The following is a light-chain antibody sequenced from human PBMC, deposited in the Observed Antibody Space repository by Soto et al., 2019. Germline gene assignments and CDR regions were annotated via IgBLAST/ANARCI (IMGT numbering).Light chain of an antibody. CDR3: ETWGSNTRV. Sequence: QSVLTQSSSASASLGSSVKLTCTLSSGHSNSIIAWHQQQPGKAPRFLMRLDGTGSYNKGSGVPDRFSGSSSGADRYLTISILQLEDEADYYCETWGSNTRVFGGGTQLTVL. J-gene: IGLJ2*01. CDR2: LDGTGSY. V-gene: IGLV4-60*02. CDR1: SGHSNSI.